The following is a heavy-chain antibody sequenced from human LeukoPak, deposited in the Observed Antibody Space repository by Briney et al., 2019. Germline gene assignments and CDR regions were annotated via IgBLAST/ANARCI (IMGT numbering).Heavy chain of an antibody. J-gene: IGHJ4*02. D-gene: IGHD3-22*01. CDR1: GGSINTYY. CDR3: ARAPSYDSSGYFDY. V-gene: IGHV4-59*01. Sequence: SETLSLTCTVSGGSINTYYWSWVRQPPGKGLEWIGYIYYSGSTNYNPSLKSRLTISVDTSKNQFSLKLSSVTAADTAVYYCARAPSYDSSGYFDYWGQGTLVTVSS. CDR2: IYYSGST.